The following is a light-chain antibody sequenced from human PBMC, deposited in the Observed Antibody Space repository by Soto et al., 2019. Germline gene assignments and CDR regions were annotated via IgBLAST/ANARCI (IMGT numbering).Light chain of an antibody. CDR3: AAWDDSLSGRGV. CDR1: SSNIGSNY. J-gene: IGLJ7*01. V-gene: IGLV1-47*01. CDR2: RNN. Sequence: QSVLTQPPSASGTPGQRVTISCSGSSSNIGSNYVYWYQQLPGTAPKLLIYRNNQRPSGVPDRFSGSKSGTSASPAISGLRSEDEADYYCAAWDDSLSGRGVFGGGTQLTVL.